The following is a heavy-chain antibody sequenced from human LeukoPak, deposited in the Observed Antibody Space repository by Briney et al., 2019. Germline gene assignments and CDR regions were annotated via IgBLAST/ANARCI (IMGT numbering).Heavy chain of an antibody. CDR2: ISNIGGST. D-gene: IGHD3-10*01. Sequence: GGSLRLSCAASGFTFSSYAMSWVRQTPGKGLEWVSGISNIGGSTYYADSVEGRFTISRDKSKNTLFLQMNSLRAEDTALYYCAKKRHFGSGSADFDYWGQGTLVTVSS. J-gene: IGHJ4*02. CDR3: AKKRHFGSGSADFDY. V-gene: IGHV3-23*01. CDR1: GFTFSSYA.